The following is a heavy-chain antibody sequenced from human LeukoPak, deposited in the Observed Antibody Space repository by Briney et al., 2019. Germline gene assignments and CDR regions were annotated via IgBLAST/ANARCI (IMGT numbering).Heavy chain of an antibody. J-gene: IGHJ3*02. V-gene: IGHV3-66*02. CDR3: AREDISGNLWPNDAFDI. CDR2: IYSGGST. Sequence: PGGSLRLSCAASGFTVSSNYMSWVRQAPGKGLEWVSVIYSGGSTYYAYSVKGRFTISRDNSKNTLYLQMNSLRAEDTAVYYCAREDISGNLWPNDAFDIWGQGTMVTVSS. D-gene: IGHD3-22*01. CDR1: GFTVSSNY.